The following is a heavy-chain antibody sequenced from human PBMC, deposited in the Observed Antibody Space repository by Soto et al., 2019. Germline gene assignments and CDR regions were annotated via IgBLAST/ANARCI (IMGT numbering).Heavy chain of an antibody. CDR1: GLTFSGHW. V-gene: IGHV3-7*03. Sequence: GSLGLSCAASGLTFSGHWMTWVRQTAGEGLQWVAAIKPDGSETFYVDSVKGRFTISRDNARNSLFLQMDSLRAEDTAVYYCTSRPSGMTYHAVFDFWGQGTLVTVSS. CDR3: TSRPSGMTYHAVFDF. D-gene: IGHD2-21*02. CDR2: IKPDGSET. J-gene: IGHJ4*02.